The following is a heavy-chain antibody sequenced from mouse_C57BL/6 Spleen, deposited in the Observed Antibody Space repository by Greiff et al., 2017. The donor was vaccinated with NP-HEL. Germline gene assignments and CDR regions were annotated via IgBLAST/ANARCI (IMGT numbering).Heavy chain of an antibody. CDR2: INPSTGGT. J-gene: IGHJ2*01. Sequence: VQLQQSGPELVKPGASVTISCKASGYSFTGYYMNWVKQSPEKSLEWIGEINPSTGGTTYNQKFKAKATLTVDKSSSTAYMQLKSLTSEDSAVYYCARGGGYFFDYWGQGTTLTVSS. V-gene: IGHV1-42*01. CDR1: GYSFTGYY. CDR3: ARGGGYFFDY.